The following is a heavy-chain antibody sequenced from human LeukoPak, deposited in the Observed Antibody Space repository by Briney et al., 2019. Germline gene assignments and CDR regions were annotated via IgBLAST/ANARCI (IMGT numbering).Heavy chain of an antibody. CDR1: GFTFSSYG. J-gene: IGHJ4*02. CDR3: ARDGRSGWDFDY. D-gene: IGHD3-3*01. V-gene: IGHV3-33*01. CDR2: IWYDGTNK. Sequence: PGGSLRLSCAASGFTFSSYGMHWVRQAPGKGLEWVAVIWYDGTNKYYADSVKGRFTISRDNSKNTLYLQMNSLRAEDTAMYYCARDGRSGWDFDYWGQGTLVTVSS.